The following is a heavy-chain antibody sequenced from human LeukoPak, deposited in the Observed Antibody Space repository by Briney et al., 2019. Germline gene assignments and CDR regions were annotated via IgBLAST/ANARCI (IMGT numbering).Heavy chain of an antibody. V-gene: IGHV3-7*01. Sequence: GGSLRLSCAASGFTFSSYWMSWVRQAPGKGLEWVANIKQDGSEKYYVDSVKGRFTISRNNAKKLVYLQMSVLSAEAAVFYYCARLSAYYYGSYFYYYMDVWGKGTTVTVSS. D-gene: IGHD3-10*01. J-gene: IGHJ6*03. CDR3: ARLSAYYYGSYFYYYMDV. CDR1: GFTFSSYW. CDR2: IKQDGSEK.